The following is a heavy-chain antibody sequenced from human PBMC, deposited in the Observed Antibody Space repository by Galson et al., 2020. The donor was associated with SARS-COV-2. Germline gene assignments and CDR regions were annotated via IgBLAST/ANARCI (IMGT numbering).Heavy chain of an antibody. Sequence: GESLKISCAASGLSVSSNYMRWVRQAPGKGLEWVSVIYTGGSTYYADSVKDRFTISRDNSKNTVFLQMNSLRADDTAVYYCAGPTIGSYFRFSYWGQGTLVTVSS. J-gene: IGHJ4*02. CDR1: GLSVSSNY. V-gene: IGHV3-66*04. D-gene: IGHD1-26*01. CDR3: AGPTIGSYFRFSY. CDR2: IYTGGST.